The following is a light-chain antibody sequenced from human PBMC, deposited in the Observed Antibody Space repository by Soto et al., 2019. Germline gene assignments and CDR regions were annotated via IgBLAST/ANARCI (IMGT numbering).Light chain of an antibody. V-gene: IGLV2-23*01. J-gene: IGLJ1*01. CDR1: SSTVGGFNV. CDR3: CSYVGATTYV. Sequence: QSVLTQPASVSGSPGQSITISCTGTSSTVGGFNVVSWYQQHPGKAPKVIIYEGIKRPSGVSNRFSGSNSGSTASLTISGLQAEDEADYYCCSYVGATTYVFXTGTNVTVL. CDR2: EGI.